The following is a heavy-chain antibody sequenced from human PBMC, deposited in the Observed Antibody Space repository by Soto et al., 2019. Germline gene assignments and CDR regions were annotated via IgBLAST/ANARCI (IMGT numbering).Heavy chain of an antibody. CDR1: GGSISSYY. V-gene: IGHV4-59*01. CDR2: IYYSGST. Sequence: SETLSLTCTVSGGSISSYYWSWIRQPPGKGLEWIGYIYYSGSTNYNPSLKSRVTISVDTSKNQFSLKLSSVTAADTAVYYCARYLTYDGYFDYWGQGTLVTVSS. D-gene: IGHD3-16*01. J-gene: IGHJ4*02. CDR3: ARYLTYDGYFDY.